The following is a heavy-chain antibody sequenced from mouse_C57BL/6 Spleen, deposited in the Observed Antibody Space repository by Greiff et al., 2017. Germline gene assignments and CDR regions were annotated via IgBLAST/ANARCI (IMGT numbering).Heavy chain of an antibody. J-gene: IGHJ3*01. CDR2: ISYDGSN. CDR3: AREESYDVPFAY. CDR1: GYSITSGYY. V-gene: IGHV3-6*01. Sequence: EVKLQESGPGLVKPSQSLSLTCSVTGYSITSGYYWNWIRQFPGNKLEWMGYISYDGSNNYNPSLKNRISITRDTSKNQFFLKLNSVTTEDTATYYCAREESYDVPFAYWGQGTLVTVSA. D-gene: IGHD6-1*02.